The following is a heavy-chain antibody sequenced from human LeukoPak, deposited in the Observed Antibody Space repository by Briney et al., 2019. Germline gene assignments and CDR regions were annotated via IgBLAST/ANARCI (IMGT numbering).Heavy chain of an antibody. V-gene: IGHV4-31*03. Sequence: PSQTLSLTCTVSGGSISSGDYYYTWIRQHPGKGLEYIGYIYYSGSTYYNPSLKSRVAMSVDTSKSQFSLKLSSVTAADTAVYYCARDRSSGWFDYWGQGTLVTVSS. CDR2: IYYSGST. CDR3: ARDRSSGWFDY. D-gene: IGHD6-19*01. CDR1: GGSISSGDYY. J-gene: IGHJ4*02.